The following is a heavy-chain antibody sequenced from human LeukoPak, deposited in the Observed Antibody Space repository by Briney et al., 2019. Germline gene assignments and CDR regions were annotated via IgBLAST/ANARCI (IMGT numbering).Heavy chain of an antibody. Sequence: GGSLRLSCAASGFTFSSCAMTWVRQAPGKGLEWVSSISGRGGSTYYADSVKGRFTIYRENSKNPLYLQMNSLRAEDTAVYYCAKDGSCSAGSCFSANDAFDIWGQGTMVTVSS. V-gene: IGHV3-23*01. J-gene: IGHJ3*02. CDR2: ISGRGGST. D-gene: IGHD2-15*01. CDR1: GFTFSSCA. CDR3: AKDGSCSAGSCFSANDAFDI.